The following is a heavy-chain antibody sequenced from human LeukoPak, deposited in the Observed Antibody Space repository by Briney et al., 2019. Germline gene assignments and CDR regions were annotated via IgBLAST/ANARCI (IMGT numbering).Heavy chain of an antibody. V-gene: IGHV3-30-3*01. CDR1: GFTFSSYA. J-gene: IGHJ4*02. D-gene: IGHD3-9*01. CDR3: ARGHYDILTGTI. Sequence: GASLRLSCAAPGFTFSSYAMHRVRQAPRKGLEWVAVISDDGSNKYYADSVKGRFTISRDNPKNTLYLQMDSLRAEDAAVCYCARGHYDILTGTIWGQGTLVTVSS. CDR2: ISDDGSNK.